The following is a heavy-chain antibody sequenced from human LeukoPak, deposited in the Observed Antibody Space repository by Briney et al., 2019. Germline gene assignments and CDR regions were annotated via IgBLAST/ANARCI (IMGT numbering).Heavy chain of an antibody. J-gene: IGHJ4*02. CDR3: ARDLLGWELHYFDY. D-gene: IGHD1-26*01. CDR1: GFTFSTYN. V-gene: IGHV3-21*01. CDR2: ISGSSSYI. Sequence: GGSLRLSCAASGFTFSTYNMNWVRQAPGEGLEWVSYISGSSSYIYYADSVKGRFRISRENAKNSLYLQMNSLRAEDTAVYYCARDLLGWELHYFDYWGQGTLVTVSS.